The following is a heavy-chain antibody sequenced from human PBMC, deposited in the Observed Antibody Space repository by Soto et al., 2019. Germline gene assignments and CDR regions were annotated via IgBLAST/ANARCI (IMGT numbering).Heavy chain of an antibody. CDR2: INHSGST. CDR3: ARGGESSGWYYYYGMDV. V-gene: IGHV4-34*01. CDR1: GGSFSGYY. Sequence: SETLSLTCAVYGGSFSGYYWSWIRQPPGKGLEWIGEINHSGSTNYNPSLKSRVTISVDTSKNQFSLKLSSVTAADTAVYYCARGGESSGWYYYYGMDVWGQGTTVTVSS. J-gene: IGHJ6*02. D-gene: IGHD6-19*01.